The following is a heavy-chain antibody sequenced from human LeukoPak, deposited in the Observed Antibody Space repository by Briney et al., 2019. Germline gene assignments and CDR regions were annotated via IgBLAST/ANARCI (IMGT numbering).Heavy chain of an antibody. D-gene: IGHD3-16*01. V-gene: IGHV4-59*01. CDR2: IYYTGTT. J-gene: IGHJ4*02. Sequence: SPSEALSLTCTVSGDSISGYYWTWLRQPPGEALEYIGCIYYTGTTNYNPSLNSRVTISVDTSKNQFALKLSSVTAADTAVYYCARVVGGVGLDYWGQGTLVTVSS. CDR3: ARVVGGVGLDY. CDR1: GDSISGYY.